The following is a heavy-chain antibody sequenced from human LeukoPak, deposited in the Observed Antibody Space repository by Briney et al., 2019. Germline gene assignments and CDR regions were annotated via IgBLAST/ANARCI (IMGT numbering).Heavy chain of an antibody. D-gene: IGHD6-13*01. J-gene: IGHJ4*02. CDR2: INAGNGNT. CDR3: ARAERPGIAPAGIYY. V-gene: IGHV1-3*03. Sequence: TSVKVSCKASGYTFTRYYMHWVRQAPGQGLEWMGRINAGNGNTKYAQEFQGRVTITRDTSASAAYMELSSLRSEDMAVYYCARAERPGIAPAGIYYWGQGTLVTVSS. CDR1: GYTFTRYY.